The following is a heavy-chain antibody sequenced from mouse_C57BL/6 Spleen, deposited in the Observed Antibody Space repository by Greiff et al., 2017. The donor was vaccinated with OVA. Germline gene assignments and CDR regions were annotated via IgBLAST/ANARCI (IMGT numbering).Heavy chain of an antibody. Sequence: DVKLVESGGGLVKPGGSLKLSCAASGFTFSSYAMSWVRQTPEKRLEWVATISDGGSYTYYPDNVKGRFTISRDNAKNNLYLQMSHLKSEDTAMYYCARGYDLYYAMDYWGQGTSVTVSS. V-gene: IGHV5-4*03. CDR2: ISDGGSYT. J-gene: IGHJ4*01. CDR3: ARGYDLYYAMDY. CDR1: GFTFSSYA. D-gene: IGHD2-3*01.